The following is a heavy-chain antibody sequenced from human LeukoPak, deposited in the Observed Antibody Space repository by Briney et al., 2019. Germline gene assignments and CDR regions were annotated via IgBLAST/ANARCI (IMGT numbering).Heavy chain of an antibody. CDR1: GGTFSSYA. D-gene: IGHD5-24*01. Sequence: SVKVSCKASGGTFSSYAISWVRQAPGQGLEWMGGIIPIFGTANYAQKFQGRVTITADESTSTAYMELSSLRSENTAVYYCARASEMATHPFDYWGQGTLVTVSS. CDR3: ARASEMATHPFDY. J-gene: IGHJ4*02. V-gene: IGHV1-69*13. CDR2: IIPIFGTA.